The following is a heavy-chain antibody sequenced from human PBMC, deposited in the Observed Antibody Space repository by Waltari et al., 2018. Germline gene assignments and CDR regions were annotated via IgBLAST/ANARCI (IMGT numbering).Heavy chain of an antibody. D-gene: IGHD6-13*01. CDR2: IIPIFGTA. CDR1: GGTFSSYA. J-gene: IGHJ4*02. CDR3: AGGSSSWYDDY. V-gene: IGHV1-69*06. Sequence: VSCTASGGTFSSYAISWVRQAPGQGLEWMGRIIPIFGTANYAQKFQGRVTITADKSTSTAYMELSSLRSEDTAVYYCAGGSSSWYDDYWGQGTLVTVSS.